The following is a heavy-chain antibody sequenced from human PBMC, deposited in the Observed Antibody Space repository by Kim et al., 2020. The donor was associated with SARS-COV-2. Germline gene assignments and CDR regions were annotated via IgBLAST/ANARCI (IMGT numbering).Heavy chain of an antibody. CDR1: GGTIRSFY. CDR3: ARDRLAGTWPSGFDP. Sequence: SETLSLTCTVSGGTIRSFYWSWIRQPAGQRLEWMGRIDGSGNGNHYPSLKGRVSMSVDTPKNQISLRVNSVTAADTAMYYCARDRLAGTWPSGFDPWGHGTLVIVSS. J-gene: IGHJ5*02. D-gene: IGHD1-1*01. CDR2: IDGSGNG. V-gene: IGHV4-4*07.